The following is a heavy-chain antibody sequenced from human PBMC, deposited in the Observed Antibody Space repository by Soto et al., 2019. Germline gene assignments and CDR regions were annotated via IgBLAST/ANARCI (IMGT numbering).Heavy chain of an antibody. CDR2: IYYSGST. Sequence: SETLSLTCTVSGGSISSYYWSWIRQPPGKGLEWIGYIYYSGSTNYNPSLKSRISMSVDTSTNQFSLNLYSVTAADTAVYYCARGNFGYDYWGQGAQVTVS. J-gene: IGHJ4*02. D-gene: IGHD4-4*01. V-gene: IGHV4-59*12. CDR3: ARGNFGYDY. CDR1: GGSISSYY.